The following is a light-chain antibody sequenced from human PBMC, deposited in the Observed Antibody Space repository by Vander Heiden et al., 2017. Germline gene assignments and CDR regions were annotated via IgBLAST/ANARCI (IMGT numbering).Light chain of an antibody. CDR2: WAS. J-gene: IGKJ4*01. CDR1: QSVLYTSKNKNC. Sequence: IVLTQSPASLTVSLGERATINCKSSQSVLYTSKNKNCLAWYQQRPGQPPKLLIYWASTRESGVPDRYSGSGSGTDFTLTISSLQAEDVAIYYCQQYYTNPPTFGGGTKVEIK. CDR3: QQYYTNPPT. V-gene: IGKV4-1*01.